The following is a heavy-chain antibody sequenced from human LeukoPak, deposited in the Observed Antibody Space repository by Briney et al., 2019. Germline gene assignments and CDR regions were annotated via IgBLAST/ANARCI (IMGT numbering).Heavy chain of an antibody. CDR1: GFTFDDYA. J-gene: IGHJ4*02. CDR2: ISWNSGSI. D-gene: IGHD3-22*01. CDR3: AKDRGPMTTYYFDY. V-gene: IGHV3-9*03. Sequence: PGGSLRLSCAASGFTFDDYAMHWVRQAPGKGLEWVSGISWNSGSIGYADSVKGRFTISRDHAKNSLYLQMNSLRAEDMALYYCAKDRGPMTTYYFDYWGQGTLVTVSS.